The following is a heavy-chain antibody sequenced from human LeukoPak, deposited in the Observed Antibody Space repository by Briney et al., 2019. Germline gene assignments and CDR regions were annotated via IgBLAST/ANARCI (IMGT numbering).Heavy chain of an antibody. CDR1: GFIFSSYS. J-gene: IGHJ4*02. D-gene: IGHD3-10*01. CDR3: ARAPYAYYGSGTYYSFDY. CDR2: ISSSSSYI. V-gene: IGHV3-21*01. Sequence: GGSLRLSCAASGFIFSSYSMNWVRQAPGKGLEWVSSISSSSSYIYYADSVKGRITVSRDNAKNSLYLQMKSLRAEDTAVYFCARAPYAYYGSGTYYSFDYWGQGTLVTVSS.